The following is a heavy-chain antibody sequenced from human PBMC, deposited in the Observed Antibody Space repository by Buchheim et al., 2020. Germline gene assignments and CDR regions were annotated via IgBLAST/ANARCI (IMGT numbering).Heavy chain of an antibody. Sequence: QVQLVESGGGVVQPGRSLRLSCAASGFTFSSYGMHWARQAPGKGLEWVAVIWYDGSNKYYADSVKGRFTISRDTSKNTLYLQMNSLRAEDTAVYYCARDPAGKQLVYWFDPWGQGTL. CDR2: IWYDGSNK. J-gene: IGHJ5*02. D-gene: IGHD6-6*01. CDR1: GFTFSSYG. V-gene: IGHV3-33*01. CDR3: ARDPAGKQLVYWFDP.